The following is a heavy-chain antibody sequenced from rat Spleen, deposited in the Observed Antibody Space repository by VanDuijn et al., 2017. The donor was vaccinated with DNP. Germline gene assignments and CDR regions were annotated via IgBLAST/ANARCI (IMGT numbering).Heavy chain of an antibody. J-gene: IGHJ2*01. D-gene: IGHD5-1*01. CDR3: KLGGAY. Sequence: EVQLVETGGGLVQPGRSLKLSCVASGFTFNTYCMFWVRQAPGKGLEWVASISNSGSETKYRDSVQGRFTISRDNAKNTLYLQMDSLRSEDTATYYCKLGGAYWGQGVMVTVSS. CDR2: ISNSGSET. V-gene: IGHV5-31*01. CDR1: GFTFNTYC.